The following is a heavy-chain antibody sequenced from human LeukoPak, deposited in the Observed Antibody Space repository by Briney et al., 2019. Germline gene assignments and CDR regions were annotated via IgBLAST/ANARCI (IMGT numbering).Heavy chain of an antibody. J-gene: IGHJ4*02. D-gene: IGHD3-10*01. V-gene: IGHV3-53*01. CDR1: GFTVNSNY. CDR3: ARGIYNGNSNYFDY. CDR2: IYSGGHT. Sequence: LGGSLRLSCAASGFTVNSNYMSWVRQAPGKGLEWVSVIYSGGHTYYADSVKGRFTISRDNSKNTLYLQMNSLRAEDTAMYYCARGIYNGNSNYFDYWGQGTLVTVSS.